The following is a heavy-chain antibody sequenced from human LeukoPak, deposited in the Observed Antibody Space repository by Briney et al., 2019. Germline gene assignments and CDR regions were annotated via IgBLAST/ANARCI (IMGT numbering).Heavy chain of an antibody. J-gene: IGHJ4*02. CDR2: ISYDGSNK. V-gene: IGHV3-30*04. CDR1: GFTFSSYA. D-gene: IGHD5-12*01. Sequence: QPGRSLRLSCAASGFTFSSYAMHWVRQAPGKGLEWVAVISYDGSNKYHADSVKGRFTISRDNSKNTLYLQMNSLRAGDTAVYYCARADIVATIPFDYWGQGTLVTVSS. CDR3: ARADIVATIPFDY.